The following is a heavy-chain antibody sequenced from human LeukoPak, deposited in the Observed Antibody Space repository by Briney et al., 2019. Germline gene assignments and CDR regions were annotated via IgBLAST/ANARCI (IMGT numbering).Heavy chain of an antibody. CDR3: ARLGVAANDY. J-gene: IGHJ4*02. CDR1: GGSFSVYY. D-gene: IGHD2-15*01. Sequence: PETLSLTCAVYGGSFSVYYWSWIRQPPGKGLEWIGEINRGGSTNYNPSLKSRVTISVDTSKNQFSLKLSSVTAADTAVYYCARLGVAANDYWGQGTLVTVSS. V-gene: IGHV4-34*01. CDR2: INRGGST.